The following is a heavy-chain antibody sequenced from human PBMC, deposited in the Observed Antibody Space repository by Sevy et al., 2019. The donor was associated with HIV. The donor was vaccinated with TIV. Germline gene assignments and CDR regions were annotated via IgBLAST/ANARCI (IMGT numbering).Heavy chain of an antibody. J-gene: IGHJ4*02. CDR1: GFSFSSYS. Sequence: GSLRLSCVASGFSFSSYSMNWVRQAPGKGLEWVSYISGSDSTIYYADSVKGRFTISRDNARNSLYLQMNSLRDEDTAVYYCARGKSGYGYGLDYWGQGTLVTVSS. CDR2: ISGSDSTI. V-gene: IGHV3-48*02. D-gene: IGHD5-18*01. CDR3: ARGKSGYGYGLDY.